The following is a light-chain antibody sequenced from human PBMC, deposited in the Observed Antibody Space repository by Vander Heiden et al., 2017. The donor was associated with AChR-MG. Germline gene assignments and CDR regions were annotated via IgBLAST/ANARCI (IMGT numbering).Light chain of an antibody. J-gene: IGKJ1*01. CDR3: QQRSNWPATWT. V-gene: IGKV3-11*01. CDR1: QSVSSY. CDR2: DAS. Sequence: EIVLTQSPATLSLSPGESATRSCRASQSVSSYLAWYQQKPGQAPRLLIYDASNRATGIPARFSGSGSGTDFTLTISSLEPEDFAVYYCQQRSNWPATWTFGQGTKVEIK.